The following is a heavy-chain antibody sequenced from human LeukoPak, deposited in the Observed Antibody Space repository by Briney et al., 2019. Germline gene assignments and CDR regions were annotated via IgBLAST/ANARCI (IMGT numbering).Heavy chain of an antibody. V-gene: IGHV4-4*07. D-gene: IGHD2-15*01. CDR1: GGSINNYY. CDR3: ARGRYCSADICSGGDAFDI. J-gene: IGHJ3*02. CDR2: IYTRGST. Sequence: SETLSLTCTVSGGSINNYYWSWIRQPAGQGLEWIGRIYTRGSTNYNPSLKSRVTMSVDTSKNQFSLKLSSVTAADTVVYYCARGRYCSADICSGGDAFDIWGQGTMVSVSS.